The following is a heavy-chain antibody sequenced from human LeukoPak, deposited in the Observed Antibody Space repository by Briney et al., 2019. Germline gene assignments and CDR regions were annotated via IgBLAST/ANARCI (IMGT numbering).Heavy chain of an antibody. CDR3: ARIDSSDYYYSLLGFDY. CDR1: SGSFSGYY. V-gene: IGHV4-34*01. D-gene: IGHD3-22*01. CDR2: INHSGST. Sequence: SETLSLTCAVYSGSFSGYYWSWIRQPPGKGLEWIGEINHSGSTNYNPSLKSRVTISVDTSKNQFSLKLSSVTAADTAVYYCARIDSSDYYYSLLGFDYWGQGTLVTVSS. J-gene: IGHJ4*02.